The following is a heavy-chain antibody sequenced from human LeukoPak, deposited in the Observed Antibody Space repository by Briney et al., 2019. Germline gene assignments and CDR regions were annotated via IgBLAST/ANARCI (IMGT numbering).Heavy chain of an antibody. CDR3: ARDRNSDSSLDI. D-gene: IGHD6-6*01. Sequence: ASVKVSCKASEYTFSVYHIHWVRQAPGQGLEWMAWINPDSGDTNYAQKFQGRVTMTRDTSISTAYMEVSSLRSDDTAVYYCARDRNSDSSLDIWGPGIMTTVSS. V-gene: IGHV1-2*02. CDR1: EYTFSVYH. CDR2: INPDSGDT. J-gene: IGHJ3*02.